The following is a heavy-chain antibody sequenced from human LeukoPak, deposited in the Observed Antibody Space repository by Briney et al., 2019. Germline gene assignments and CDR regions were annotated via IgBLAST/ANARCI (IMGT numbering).Heavy chain of an antibody. J-gene: IGHJ5*02. V-gene: IGHV3-30*04. CDR1: GFTFSSYA. Sequence: GGSLRLSCAASGFTFSSYAMHWVRQAPGKGLEWVAVISYDGSNKYYADSVKGRFTTSRDNSKNTLYLQMNSLRAEDTAVYYCAKDSEALWFGELSTPFNWFDPWGQGTLVTVSS. D-gene: IGHD3-10*01. CDR3: AKDSEALWFGELSTPFNWFDP. CDR2: ISYDGSNK.